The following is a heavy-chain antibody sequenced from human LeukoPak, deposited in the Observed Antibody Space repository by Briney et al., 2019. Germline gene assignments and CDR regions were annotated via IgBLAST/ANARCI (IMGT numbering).Heavy chain of an antibody. CDR2: ISSSGSTI. Sequence: GGSLRLSCAASGFTFSSYEMNWVRQAPGKGLEWVSYISSSGSTIYYADSVKGRFTISRDNAKNSLYLQMNSLRAEDTAVYYCARNAGSSSGNFLYWGQGTLVTVSS. CDR1: GFTFSSYE. D-gene: IGHD1-26*01. CDR3: ARNAGSSSGNFLY. V-gene: IGHV3-48*03. J-gene: IGHJ4*02.